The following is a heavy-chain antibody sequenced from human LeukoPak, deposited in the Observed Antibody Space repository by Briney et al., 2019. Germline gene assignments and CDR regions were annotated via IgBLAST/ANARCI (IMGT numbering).Heavy chain of an antibody. CDR3: ARALLFGRGDWFDP. Sequence: SVKVSCRASGDTINSYVINWVRQAPGQGLEWMGGIIPIFGATDYAQNFQGRVTITADESSSTAYMELSSLRSEDTAVYYCARALLFGRGDWFDPWGQGTLVTVSS. CDR1: GDTINSYV. J-gene: IGHJ5*02. V-gene: IGHV1-69*13. CDR2: IIPIFGAT. D-gene: IGHD3-16*01.